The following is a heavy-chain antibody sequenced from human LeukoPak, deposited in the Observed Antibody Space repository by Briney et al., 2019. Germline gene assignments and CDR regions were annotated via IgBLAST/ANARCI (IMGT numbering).Heavy chain of an antibody. CDR1: GGSISSYY. V-gene: IGHV4-59*01. CDR2: IYSSGNT. D-gene: IGHD3-22*01. CDR3: ARDRDSSGLRDFDL. Sequence: PSETLSLTCTVSGGSISSYYWSWIRQPPGKGLEWIGYIYSSGNTNYNPSLKSRVSISIDTSKNQFSLQLSSVTAADTAVYYCARDRDSSGLRDFDLWGRGTLVTVSA. J-gene: IGHJ2*01.